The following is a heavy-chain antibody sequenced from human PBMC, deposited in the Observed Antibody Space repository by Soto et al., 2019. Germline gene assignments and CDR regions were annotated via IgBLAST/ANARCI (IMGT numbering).Heavy chain of an antibody. Sequence: QVQLQESGPGLVKPSGTLSLTCAVSGASISSTNWWSWVRQFPGKGLEWIGEIFHDGRTNYNPSLKSRVTISVDKSNNHFSLELTSVTAADTAIYYCAREGQELRDWGHGTLVTVSS. CDR1: GASISSTNW. CDR2: IFHDGRT. J-gene: IGHJ4*01. V-gene: IGHV4-4*02. CDR3: AREGQELRD. D-gene: IGHD6-13*01.